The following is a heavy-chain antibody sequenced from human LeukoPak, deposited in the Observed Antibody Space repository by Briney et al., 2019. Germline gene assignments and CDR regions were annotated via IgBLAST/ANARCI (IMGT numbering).Heavy chain of an antibody. J-gene: IGHJ5*02. D-gene: IGHD2-21*01. CDR1: GFTFSSYA. CDR2: IWHDGSDK. CDR3: AKDMGDTALQNFFDP. Sequence: GGSLRLSCAASGFTFSSYAMHWVRQAPGKGLDWVAVIWHDGSDKYYIDSVKGRFTISRDNSKNTLYLQMNSLRAEDTAVYYCAKDMGDTALQNFFDPWGQGTLVTVSS. V-gene: IGHV3-33*06.